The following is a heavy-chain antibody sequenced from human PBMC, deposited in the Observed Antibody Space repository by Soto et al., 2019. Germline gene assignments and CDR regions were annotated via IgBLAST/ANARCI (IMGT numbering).Heavy chain of an antibody. D-gene: IGHD5-18*01. J-gene: IGHJ4*02. CDR1: GFTFNTYW. Sequence: ELQLVESGGGLVQGGGSLRLSCEAPGFTFNTYWMSWVRQAPGKGLEWVANIKQTGTEKYIVGSVKRRFTIFRDNARNSLYLQMNNLRAEDTAVYYCATERRGYNYRGSDSWGQGTLVTVSS. V-gene: IGHV3-7*01. CDR3: ATERRGYNYRGSDS. CDR2: IKQTGTEK.